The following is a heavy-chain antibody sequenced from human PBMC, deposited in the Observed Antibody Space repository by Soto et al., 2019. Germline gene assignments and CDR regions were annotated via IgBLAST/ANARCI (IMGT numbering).Heavy chain of an antibody. V-gene: IGHV3-21*04. D-gene: IGHD5-12*01. CDR2: ISSSSSYI. Sequence: EVQLVESGGGLVKPGGSLRLSCAASGFTFSSYSMNWVRQAPGKGLEWVSSISSSSSYIYYADSVKGRFTISRDNAKNCRYRQMSSLRAEETAVYYCATDVDIGATLADWGQGTLVTVSS. CDR3: ATDVDIGATLAD. CDR1: GFTFSSYS. J-gene: IGHJ4*02.